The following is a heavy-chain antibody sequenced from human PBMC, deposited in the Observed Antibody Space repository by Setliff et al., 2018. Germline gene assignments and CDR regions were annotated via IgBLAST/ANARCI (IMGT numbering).Heavy chain of an antibody. Sequence: PGGSRRLSCAASGFTFSNAWMTWVRQAPGKGLEWVGRIKSKADGGTTDYVAPVKGRFTISRDDSKNTLFLQMNNLKIEDTAVYYCTTWPENGGYYYYYYMDVWGKGTTVTVSS. CDR3: TTWPENGGYYYYYYMDV. D-gene: IGHD3-16*01. CDR2: IKSKADGGTT. J-gene: IGHJ6*03. V-gene: IGHV3-15*01. CDR1: GFTFSNAW.